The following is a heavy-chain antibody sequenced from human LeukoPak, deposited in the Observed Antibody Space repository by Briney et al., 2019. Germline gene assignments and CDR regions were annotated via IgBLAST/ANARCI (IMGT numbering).Heavy chain of an antibody. CDR3: ARKRYRRGCFDY. CDR2: IYYSGST. CDR1: VGSISSGGYY. Sequence: SETLSLTCTFSVGSISSGGYYCSWIRQHPGKGLEWIGYIYYSGSTYYNPSLKSRVTISVDTSKNQFSAKLSSVTAADTAVYYCARKRYRRGCFDYWGKGTLVTVSS. D-gene: IGHD1-1*01. V-gene: IGHV4-31*03. J-gene: IGHJ4*02.